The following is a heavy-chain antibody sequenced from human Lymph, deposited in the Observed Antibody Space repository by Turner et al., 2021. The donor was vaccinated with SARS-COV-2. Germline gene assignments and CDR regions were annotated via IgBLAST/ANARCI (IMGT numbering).Heavy chain of an antibody. J-gene: IGHJ4*02. Sequence: QVQLVESGGGVVQPGRSLRLSCAASGFTFSNYGMHWGRQAPGKGVEWVAVIWYDGSNKYYADSVKGRFTISRDNSKNTLYLQMNSLRAEDTAVYYCTRGSGAGDYWGQGTLVTVSS. D-gene: IGHD7-27*01. CDR3: TRGSGAGDY. CDR1: GFTFSNYG. V-gene: IGHV3-33*01. CDR2: IWYDGSNK.